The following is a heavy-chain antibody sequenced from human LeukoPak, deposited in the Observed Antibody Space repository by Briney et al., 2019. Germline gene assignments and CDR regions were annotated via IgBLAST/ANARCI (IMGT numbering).Heavy chain of an antibody. CDR3: ARDGPNYYYDSSGYYYYY. J-gene: IGHJ4*02. CDR1: GYTFTSYG. V-gene: IGHV1-18*01. Sequence: ASVKVSCKASGYTFTSYGISWVRQAPGQGLEWMGWISAYNGNTNYAQKLQGRVTMTTDTSTSTAYMELRSLRFDDTAVYYCARDGPNYYYDSSGYYYYYWGQGTLVSVSS. D-gene: IGHD3-22*01. CDR2: ISAYNGNT.